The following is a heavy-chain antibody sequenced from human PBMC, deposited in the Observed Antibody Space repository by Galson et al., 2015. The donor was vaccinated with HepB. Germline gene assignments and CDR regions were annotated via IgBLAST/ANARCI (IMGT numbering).Heavy chain of an antibody. D-gene: IGHD1-7*01. V-gene: IGHV3-23*01. CDR2: ISGSGGST. CDR3: AKGNWNSETSGRYYYYYYYMDV. J-gene: IGHJ6*03. Sequence: SLRLSCAASGFTFSSYAMSWVRQAPGKGLEWVSAISGSGGSTYYADSVKGRFTISRDNSKNTLYLQMNSLRAEDTAVYYCAKGNWNSETSGRYYYYYYYMDVWGKGTTVTVSS. CDR1: GFTFSSYA.